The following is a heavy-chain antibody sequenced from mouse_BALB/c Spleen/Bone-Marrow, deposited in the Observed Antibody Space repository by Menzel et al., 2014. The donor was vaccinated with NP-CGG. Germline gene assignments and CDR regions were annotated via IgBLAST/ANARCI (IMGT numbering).Heavy chain of an antibody. Sequence: QVTLKESGAELVRPGVSVKISCKGSGYTFTDYAMHWVKQSHAKSLEWIGVISTYYGDASYNQKFKGKATMTVDKSSSTAYMELARLTSEDSAIYYCAREGPWFAYWGQGTLVTVSA. V-gene: IGHV1S137*01. J-gene: IGHJ3*01. CDR3: AREGPWFAY. CDR1: GYTFTDYA. CDR2: ISTYYGDA.